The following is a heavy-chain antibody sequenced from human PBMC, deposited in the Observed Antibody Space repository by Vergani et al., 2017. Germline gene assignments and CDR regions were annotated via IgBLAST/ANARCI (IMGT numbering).Heavy chain of an antibody. D-gene: IGHD1-26*01. CDR1: GYPFTSYG. CDR3: ARELYSSGSTGY. Sequence: QVQLVQSGAEVKKPGASVKVSCKASGYPFTSYGISWVRQAPGQGLEWMGWISAYNGNTNYPQKLQGRVTMTTDTSTSTAYMEMRLLRSDGTAVYYCARELYSSGSTGYWGQGTLVTVSS. CDR2: ISAYNGNT. V-gene: IGHV1-18*04. J-gene: IGHJ4*02.